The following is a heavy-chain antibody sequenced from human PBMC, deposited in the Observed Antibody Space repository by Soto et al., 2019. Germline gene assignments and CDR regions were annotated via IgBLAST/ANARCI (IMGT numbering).Heavy chain of an antibody. CDR3: ARDFHDSSGYSGDYFDY. V-gene: IGHV1-69*05. CDR2: IIPIFGTA. J-gene: IGHJ4*02. Sequence: SVKVSCKASGGTFSSYAISWVRQAPGQGLEWMGGIIPIFGTANYAQKFQGRVTMTTDTSTSTAYMELRSLRSDDTAVYYCARDFHDSSGYSGDYFDYWGQGTLVTVSS. D-gene: IGHD3-22*01. CDR1: GGTFSSYA.